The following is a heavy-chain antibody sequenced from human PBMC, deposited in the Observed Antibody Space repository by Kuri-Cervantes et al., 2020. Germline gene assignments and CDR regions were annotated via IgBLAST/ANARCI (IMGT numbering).Heavy chain of an antibody. D-gene: IGHD3-10*01. Sequence: SWTFSGTSISSGGYYWSWTRQHPGKGLEWIVYIYYSGSTYYNPSIKSRVTMSVDTSKNQFSLKLSSVTAADTAVYYCAASNMVRGVIHAFDIWGQGTMVTVSS. CDR3: AASNMVRGVIHAFDI. J-gene: IGHJ3*02. V-gene: IGHV4-31*02. CDR2: IYYSGST. CDR1: GTSISSGGYY.